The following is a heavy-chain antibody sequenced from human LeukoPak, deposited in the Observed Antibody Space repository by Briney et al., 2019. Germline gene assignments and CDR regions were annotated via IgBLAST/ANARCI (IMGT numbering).Heavy chain of an antibody. CDR1: GDSISSGSYY. V-gene: IGHV4-61*02. D-gene: IGHD3-22*01. J-gene: IGHJ2*01. CDR3: ARGGDYYDSSGPSVWYFDL. Sequence: SETLSLTCTVSGDSISSGSYYWSWIRQPPGEELEWIGRIYTSDTTNYNPSLKGRVTISVDTSKNQFSLKLSSVTAADTAVYYCARGGDYYDSSGPSVWYFDLWGRGTLVTVSS. CDR2: IYTSDTT.